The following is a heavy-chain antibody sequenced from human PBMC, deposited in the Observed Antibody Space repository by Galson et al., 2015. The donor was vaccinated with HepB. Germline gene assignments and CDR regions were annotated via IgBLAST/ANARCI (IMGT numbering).Heavy chain of an antibody. V-gene: IGHV3-21*03. CDR1: GFTFRRYS. Sequence: SLRLSCAASGFTFRRYSMNWVRQAPGKGLEWVSTISSGSDYIYYADSVKGRFTIFRDNARDSVHLQTNDLRAEDTAIYYCARDVSLGQPGGFDYWGQGILVTVSS. CDR2: ISSGSDYI. CDR3: ARDVSLGQPGGFDY. J-gene: IGHJ4*02. D-gene: IGHD1/OR15-1a*01.